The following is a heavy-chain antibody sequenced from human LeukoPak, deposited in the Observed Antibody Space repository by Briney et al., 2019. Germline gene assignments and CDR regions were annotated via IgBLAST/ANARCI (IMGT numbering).Heavy chain of an antibody. D-gene: IGHD3-3*01. CDR1: GGSFSGYY. Sequence: SETLSLTCAVYGGSFSGYYWSWIRQPPGKGLEWIGEINHSGSTNYNPSLKSRVTISVDTSKNQFSLKLSSVTAADTAVYYCARHRGPYYDFWSGYPASYYYYGMDVWGQGTTVTVSS. CDR2: INHSGST. CDR3: ARHRGPYYDFWSGYPASYYYYGMDV. J-gene: IGHJ6*02. V-gene: IGHV4-34*01.